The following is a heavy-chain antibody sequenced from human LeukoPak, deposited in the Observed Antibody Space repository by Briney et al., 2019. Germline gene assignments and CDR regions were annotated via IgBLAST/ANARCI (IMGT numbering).Heavy chain of an antibody. CDR3: AKIEGSSSYYFDY. CDR2: ISGSGGST. J-gene: IGHJ4*02. Sequence: GGSLRLSCAASGFTLSSYAMSWVRQAPGKGLEWVSAISGSGGSTYYADSVKGRFTISRDNSKNTLYLQMSSLRTEDTAVYYCAKIEGSSSYYFDYWGQGTLVTVSS. CDR1: GFTLSSYA. D-gene: IGHD6-6*01. V-gene: IGHV3-23*01.